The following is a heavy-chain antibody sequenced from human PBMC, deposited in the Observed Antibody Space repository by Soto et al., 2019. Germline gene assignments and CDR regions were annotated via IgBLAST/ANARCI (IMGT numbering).Heavy chain of an antibody. CDR1: GFTFSNYA. V-gene: IGHV3-23*01. CDR3: AKVFSPEGGNYFDH. J-gene: IGHJ4*02. CDR2: ISNSFSDGNT. Sequence: EVQLLESGGGLVQPGGSLRLSCAASGFTFSNYAMDWVRQAPGKGLEWVSAISNSFSDGNTHYADSVKGRFTISRDNDKNTVFLEMNSLRAVDTAVYYCAKVFSPEGGNYFDHWGQGTLVTVSS.